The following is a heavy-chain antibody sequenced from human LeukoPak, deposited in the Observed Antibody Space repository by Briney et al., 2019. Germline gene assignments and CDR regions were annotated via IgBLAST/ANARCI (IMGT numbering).Heavy chain of an antibody. J-gene: IGHJ4*02. CDR2: ISSDGSNK. V-gene: IGHV3-30*18. CDR3: AKRLGTYYQD. D-gene: IGHD3-10*01. CDR1: GFTFSNYG. Sequence: GGSLRLSCAASGFTFSNYGMHWVRQAPGKGLEWVAVISSDGSNKYYADSVKGRFTISRDSSKNTLYLQMNSLRAEDTAVYYCAKRLGTYYQDWGQGTLVTVSS.